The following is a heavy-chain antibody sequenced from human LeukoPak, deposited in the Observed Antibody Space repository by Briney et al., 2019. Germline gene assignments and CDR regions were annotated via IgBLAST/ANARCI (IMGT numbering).Heavy chain of an antibody. CDR2: IYYSGST. CDR1: GGSISSSSYY. CDR3: ARRTYDFWSGYYPYYFDY. Sequence: SETLSPTCTVSGGSISSSSYYWGWIRQPPGKGLEWIGSIYYSGSTYYNPSLKSRVTISVDTSKNQFSLKLSSVTAADTAVYYCARRTYDFWSGYYPYYFDYWGQGTLVTVSS. D-gene: IGHD3-3*01. V-gene: IGHV4-39*01. J-gene: IGHJ4*02.